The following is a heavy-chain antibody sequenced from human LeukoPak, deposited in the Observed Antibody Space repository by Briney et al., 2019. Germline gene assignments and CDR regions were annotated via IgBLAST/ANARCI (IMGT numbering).Heavy chain of an antibody. Sequence: ASVKVSCKTSGFTFTKYGITWVRQAPGQGLEWLGWIRGNTGDTNCAQSVQGRVTMTTDTSTNTAYMELRSLRSADTAVFYCARVDLLNGYYFFDFWGQGTLVTVSS. CDR3: ARVDLLNGYYFFDF. J-gene: IGHJ4*02. V-gene: IGHV1-18*01. CDR1: GFTFTKYG. CDR2: IRGNTGDT. D-gene: IGHD3-9*01.